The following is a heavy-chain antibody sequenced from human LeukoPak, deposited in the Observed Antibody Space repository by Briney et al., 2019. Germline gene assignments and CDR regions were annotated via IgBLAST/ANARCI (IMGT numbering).Heavy chain of an antibody. CDR3: ARIPGYYGSGSYYDY. Sequence: GESLKISCKCSGYSFTTYWIGWVRQMPGKGLEWMAIIYSGDFDTRYSPSFQGQVTISADKSITTAYLQWSSLKASDTAMYYCARIPGYYGSGSYYDYWGQGTLVTVSS. V-gene: IGHV5-51*01. CDR2: IYSGDFDT. J-gene: IGHJ4*02. D-gene: IGHD3-10*01. CDR1: GYSFTTYW.